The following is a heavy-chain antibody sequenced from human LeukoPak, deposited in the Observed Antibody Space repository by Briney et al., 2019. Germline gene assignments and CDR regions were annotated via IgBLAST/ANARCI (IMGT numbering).Heavy chain of an antibody. Sequence: SETLSLTCTVSGGSISSYYWSWIRQPPGKGLEWIGYIYYSGSTNYNPSLKSRVTISVDTSKNQFSLKLSSVTAADTAVYYCARGPSPGVGIRLFDYWGQGTLVTVS. J-gene: IGHJ4*02. V-gene: IGHV4-59*01. D-gene: IGHD3-3*01. CDR3: ARGPSPGVGIRLFDY. CDR1: GGSISSYY. CDR2: IYYSGST.